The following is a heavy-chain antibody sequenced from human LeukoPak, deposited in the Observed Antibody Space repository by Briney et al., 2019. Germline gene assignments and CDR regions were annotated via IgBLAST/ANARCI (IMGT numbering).Heavy chain of an antibody. CDR3: ARQKGLAVAGHYYFYYYMDV. V-gene: IGHV4-38-2*02. D-gene: IGHD6-19*01. CDR2: IYHSGST. Sequence: SETLSLTCTVSGYSISSGYYWGWIRQPPGQGLEWIGSIYHSGSTYYNPSLKSRVTISLDTSKNQFSLKLSSVTAADTAVYYCARQKGLAVAGHYYFYYYMDVWGKGTTVTVSS. J-gene: IGHJ6*03. CDR1: GYSISSGYY.